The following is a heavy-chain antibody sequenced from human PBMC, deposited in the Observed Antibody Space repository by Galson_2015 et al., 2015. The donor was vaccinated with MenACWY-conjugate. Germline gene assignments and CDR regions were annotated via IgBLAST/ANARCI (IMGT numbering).Heavy chain of an antibody. D-gene: IGHD3-3*01. CDR3: AIFGVAPVEYYYYGMDV. J-gene: IGHJ6*02. CDR2: ISGSGGST. V-gene: IGHV3-23*01. CDR1: GFTFSSYA. Sequence: SLRLSCAASGFTFSSYAMSWVRQAPGKGLEWVSAISGSGGSTYYADSVKGRFTISRDNSKNTLYLQMNSLRAEDTAVYYCAIFGVAPVEYYYYGMDVWGQGTTVTVSS.